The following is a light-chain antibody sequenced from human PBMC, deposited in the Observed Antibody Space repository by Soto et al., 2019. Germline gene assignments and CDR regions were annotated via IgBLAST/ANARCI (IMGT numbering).Light chain of an antibody. Sequence: SYELTQPPSVSVAPGKTARIPCGGNNIGSKDVHWYQQKPGQAPVLVIYYDSDRPSGIPERFSGSNSGSTATLTISRVEAGDEADYYCQVWHTSSDHRGVFGGGTKLTVL. CDR2: YDS. CDR1: NIGSKD. J-gene: IGLJ3*02. CDR3: QVWHTSSDHRGV. V-gene: IGLV3-21*04.